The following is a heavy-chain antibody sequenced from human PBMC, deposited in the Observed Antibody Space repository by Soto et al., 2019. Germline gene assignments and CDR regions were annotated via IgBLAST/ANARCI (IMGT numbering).Heavy chain of an antibody. D-gene: IGHD3-10*01. CDR1: GVSFNNNG. Sequence: QVQLVQSGAEVKKPGSSVKVSCKTSGVSFNNNGIGWVRQAPGHGLEWMGGVSPPFRTSNYAGKFQGRISITADAYTGTVNMELGSLTSEDTAQYYCASVLYYGSGSYSPYGMDVWGQGTTVTVSS. CDR2: VSPPFRTS. J-gene: IGHJ6*02. CDR3: ASVLYYGSGSYSPYGMDV. V-gene: IGHV1-69*01.